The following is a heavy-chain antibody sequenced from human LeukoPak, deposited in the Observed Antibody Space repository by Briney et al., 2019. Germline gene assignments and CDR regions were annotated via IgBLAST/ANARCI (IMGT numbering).Heavy chain of an antibody. V-gene: IGHV1-24*01. Sequence: ASVTVSCKVSGYTLTELSMHWVRQAPGKGLEWMGGFDPEDGETIYAQKFQGRVTMTEDTSTDTAYMELSSLRSEDTAVYYCARARQYYDFWSGYSYYYYYGMDVWGQGTTVTVSS. CDR2: FDPEDGET. CDR3: ARARQYYDFWSGYSYYYYYGMDV. J-gene: IGHJ6*02. CDR1: GYTLTELS. D-gene: IGHD3-3*01.